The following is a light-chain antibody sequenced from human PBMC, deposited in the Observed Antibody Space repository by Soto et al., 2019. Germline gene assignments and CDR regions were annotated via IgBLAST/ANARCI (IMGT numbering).Light chain of an antibody. V-gene: IGKV2-28*01. CDR2: LGS. J-gene: IGKJ2*01. CDR3: MHPLHTPQT. Sequence: DNVMTQSPLSLPVTPGEPASMSCRSSQSLLHSNGKTYLDWYLQKPGQSLQLLIYLGSTRASGVPDRFSGSGSGTDFTLKISRVEAEDVGVYYCMHPLHTPQTFGQGTRLEIK. CDR1: QSLLHSNGKTY.